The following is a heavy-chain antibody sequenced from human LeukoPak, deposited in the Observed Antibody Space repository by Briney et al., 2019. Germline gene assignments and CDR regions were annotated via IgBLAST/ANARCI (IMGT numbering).Heavy chain of an antibody. CDR3: ATENYYGSGSYFDY. CDR1: GYTLTELS. CDR2: FDPEDGET. Sequence: GASVKVSCKVSGYTLTELSMHWVRQAPGKGLEWMGVFDPEDGETIYAQKFQGRVTLTEDTSTDTAYMELSSLRSEDTAVYYCATENYYGSGSYFDYWGQGTLVTVSS. J-gene: IGHJ4*02. V-gene: IGHV1-24*01. D-gene: IGHD3-10*01.